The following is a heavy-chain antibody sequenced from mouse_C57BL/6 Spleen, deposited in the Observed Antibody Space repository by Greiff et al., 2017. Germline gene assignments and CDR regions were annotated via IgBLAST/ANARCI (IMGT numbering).Heavy chain of an antibody. Sequence: EVQLQQSGPELVKPGASVKISCKASGYTFTDYYMNWVKQSHGKSLEWIGDINPNNGGTSYNQKFKGKATLTVDKSSSTAYMELRSLTSEDSAVYYCASSYARDYWGQGTTLTVSS. V-gene: IGHV1-26*01. J-gene: IGHJ2*01. CDR3: ASSYARDY. CDR1: GYTFTDYY. CDR2: INPNNGGT. D-gene: IGHD1-1*01.